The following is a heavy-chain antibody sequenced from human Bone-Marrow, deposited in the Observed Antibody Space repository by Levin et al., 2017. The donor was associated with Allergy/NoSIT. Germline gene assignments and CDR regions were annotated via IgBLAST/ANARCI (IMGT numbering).Heavy chain of an antibody. V-gene: IGHV4-34*01. CDR2: INHSGST. Sequence: NPSETLSLTCAVYGGSFSGYYWSWIRQPPGKGLEWIGEINHSGSTNYNPSLKSRVTISVDTSKNQFSLKLSSVTAADTAVYYCARATYDSSGYYYYYYGMDVWGQGTTVTVSS. CDR3: ARATYDSSGYYYYYYGMDV. D-gene: IGHD3-22*01. J-gene: IGHJ6*02. CDR1: GGSFSGYY.